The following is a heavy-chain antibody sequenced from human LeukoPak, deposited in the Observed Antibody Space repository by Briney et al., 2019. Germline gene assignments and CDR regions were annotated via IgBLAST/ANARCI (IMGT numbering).Heavy chain of an antibody. J-gene: IGHJ4*02. Sequence: SETLSLTCTVSGGSISSYYWSWIRQPPGKGLEWIGYIYYSGSTYYNPSLRSRVTISVDTSKNQFSLKLSSVTAADTAVYYCARGRRYYPKYYFDYWGQGTLVTVSS. CDR3: ARGRRYYPKYYFDY. D-gene: IGHD3-22*01. CDR1: GGSISSYY. CDR2: IYYSGST. V-gene: IGHV4-59*01.